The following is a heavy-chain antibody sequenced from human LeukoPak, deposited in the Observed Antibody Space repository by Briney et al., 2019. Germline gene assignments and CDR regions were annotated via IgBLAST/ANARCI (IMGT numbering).Heavy chain of an antibody. CDR3: AKDRYYDSSGVHYFDY. CDR2: IIGSGGST. V-gene: IGHV3-23*01. J-gene: IGHJ4*02. Sequence: GGSLRLSCAPSGFTFDTYAMHWVRQAPGKGLEWVSGIIGSGGSTYYADSVKGRFTISRDNSKNTLYLQMNSLRAEDTAVYYCAKDRYYDSSGVHYFDYWGQGTLVTVSS. D-gene: IGHD3-22*01. CDR1: GFTFDTYA.